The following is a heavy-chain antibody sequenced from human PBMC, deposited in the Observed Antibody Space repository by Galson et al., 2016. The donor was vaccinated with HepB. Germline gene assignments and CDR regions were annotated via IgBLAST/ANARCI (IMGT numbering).Heavy chain of an antibody. V-gene: IGHV4-39*02. CDR3: ARLDVNIIIGGFDY. CDR2: IYYSGRT. Sequence: SETLSLTCAVSGGFISNNNYYWGWIRQPPGKGLEWMGSIYYSGRTYYNSSLKSRVSLSVDMSKNPFSLRLSSVTASDTAVYYCARLDVNIIIGGFDYWGQGILVAVSS. D-gene: IGHD3-16*02. J-gene: IGHJ4*02. CDR1: GGFISNNNYY.